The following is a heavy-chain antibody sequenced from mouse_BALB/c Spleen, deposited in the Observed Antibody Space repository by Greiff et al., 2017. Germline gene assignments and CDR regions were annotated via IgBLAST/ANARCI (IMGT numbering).Heavy chain of an antibody. D-gene: IGHD3-3*01. CDR2: IYPSDSYT. V-gene: IGHV1-69*02. J-gene: IGHJ3*01. CDR1: GYTFTSYW. CDR3: TRGDLFAY. Sequence: QVQLQQPGAELVRPGASVKLSCKASGYTFTSYWINWVKQRPGQGLEWIGNIYPSDSYTNYNQKFKDKATLTVDKSSSTAYMQLSSPTSEDSAVYYCTRGDLFAYWGQGTLVTVSA.